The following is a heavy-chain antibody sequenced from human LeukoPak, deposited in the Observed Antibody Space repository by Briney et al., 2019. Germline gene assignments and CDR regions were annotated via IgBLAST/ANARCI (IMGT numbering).Heavy chain of an antibody. V-gene: IGHV3-73*01. D-gene: IGHD6-13*01. Sequence: GGSLRLSCAASGFTFSGSAMHWVRQDSGKGLEWVGRIRSKANSYTTTYAASVKGRFTISRDDSENTAYLQMNSLKTEDTAVYYCTRLWDGNSWYDALDIWGQGTVVTVSS. J-gene: IGHJ3*02. CDR2: IRSKANSYTT. CDR1: GFTFSGSA. CDR3: TRLWDGNSWYDALDI.